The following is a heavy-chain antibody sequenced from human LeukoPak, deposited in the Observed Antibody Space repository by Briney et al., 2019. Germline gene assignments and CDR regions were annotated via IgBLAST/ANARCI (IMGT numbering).Heavy chain of an antibody. CDR1: GFTFSSYN. J-gene: IGHJ4*02. D-gene: IGHD2-15*01. CDR2: ISSSSSI. Sequence: GGSLRLSCAASGFTFSSYNMNWVRQAPGKGLEWISFISSSSSIYYADSVKGRFTISRDNAKNSLNLQMNSLRDEDTAVFYCARQRQGSFDYWGQGTLVTVSS. CDR3: ARQRQGSFDY. V-gene: IGHV3-48*02.